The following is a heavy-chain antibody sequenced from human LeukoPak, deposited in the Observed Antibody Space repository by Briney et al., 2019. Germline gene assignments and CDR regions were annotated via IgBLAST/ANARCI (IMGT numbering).Heavy chain of an antibody. CDR1: GGSISSYY. CDR2: IYYSGST. D-gene: IGHD7-27*01. V-gene: IGHV4-59*01. CDR3: ARDNLGHFDY. J-gene: IGHJ4*02. Sequence: PSETLSLTCTVSGGSISSYYWSWIRQPPGKGLEWIGYIYYSGSTNYNPSLKSRVTISVDTSKNQFSLKLSSVTAADTAVYYCARDNLGHFDYWGQGTLVTVSS.